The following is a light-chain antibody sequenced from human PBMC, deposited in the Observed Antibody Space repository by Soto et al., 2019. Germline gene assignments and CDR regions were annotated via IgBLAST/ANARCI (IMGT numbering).Light chain of an antibody. CDR3: QQYNSYPWA. J-gene: IGKJ1*01. V-gene: IGKV1-5*03. CDR2: KAS. CDR1: QSVSSW. Sequence: DIQMTQSPSTLSASVGDRVTITCRARQSVSSWLAWYQQKPGKAPKLLIYKASSLESGGPSRFSGSGSGTEFTLTISSLQPDDFATYYCQQYNSYPWAFGQGTKVEIK.